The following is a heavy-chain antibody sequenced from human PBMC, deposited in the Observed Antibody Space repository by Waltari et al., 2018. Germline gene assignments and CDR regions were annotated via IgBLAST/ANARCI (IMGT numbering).Heavy chain of an antibody. D-gene: IGHD6-25*01. CDR2: IYYSGST. CDR3: ARRAADYYYYYMDV. Sequence: QVQLQESGPGLVKPSQTLSLTCTVSGGSISSGGYYWSWIRQHPGKGLEWIGYIYYSGSTYYNPSLKSRVTISGDTSKNQFSLKLSSVTAADTAVYYCARRAADYYYYYMDVWGKGTTVTVSS. V-gene: IGHV4-31*03. CDR1: GGSISSGGYY. J-gene: IGHJ6*03.